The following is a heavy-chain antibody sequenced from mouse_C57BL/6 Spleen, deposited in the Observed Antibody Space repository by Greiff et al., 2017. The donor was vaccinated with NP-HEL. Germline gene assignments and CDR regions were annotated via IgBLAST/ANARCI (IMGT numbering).Heavy chain of an antibody. CDR2: IRNKANNHAT. V-gene: IGHV6-6*01. D-gene: IGHD1-1*01. CDR3: VYYGSSYEEDAMDY. Sequence: EVKLMESGGGLVQPGGSMKVSCAASGFTFSDAWMDWVRQSPEKGLEWVAEIRNKANNHATYYAESVKGRFTISRDDSKSSVYLQMNSLRAEDTGIYYCVYYGSSYEEDAMDYWGQGTSVTVSS. CDR1: GFTFSDAW. J-gene: IGHJ4*01.